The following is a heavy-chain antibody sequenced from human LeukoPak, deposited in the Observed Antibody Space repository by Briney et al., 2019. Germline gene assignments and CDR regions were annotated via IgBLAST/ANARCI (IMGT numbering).Heavy chain of an antibody. CDR3: ARGLYSSSYLNWFDP. Sequence: GESLQISCKGSGCSFTSYWIGWVRQLPGKGLEWMGIIYPGDSDTRYSPSFQGQVTMSVDKSISTAYLQWSSLKASDTAMYYCARGLYSSSYLNWFDPWGQGTLVTVSS. V-gene: IGHV5-51*01. D-gene: IGHD6-13*01. CDR1: GCSFTSYW. CDR2: IYPGDSDT. J-gene: IGHJ5*02.